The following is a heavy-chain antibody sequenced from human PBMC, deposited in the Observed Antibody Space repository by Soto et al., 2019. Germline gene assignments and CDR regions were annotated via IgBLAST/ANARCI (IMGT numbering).Heavy chain of an antibody. J-gene: IGHJ6*02. Sequence: GESLKISCKGSGYRFTNYWIGWVRQMPGKGLEWMGIIDPGDSDTRYSPSFQGQVTISVDKSISTAYLQWSSLKASDTAMYYCAALVGSSPLYYYVVDVWGQGTTVTVS. V-gene: IGHV5-51*01. CDR2: IDPGDSDT. D-gene: IGHD3-10*02. CDR3: AALVGSSPLYYYVVDV. CDR1: GYRFTNYW.